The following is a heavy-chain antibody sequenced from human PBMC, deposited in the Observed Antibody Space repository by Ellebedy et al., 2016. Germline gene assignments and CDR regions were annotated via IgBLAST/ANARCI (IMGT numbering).Heavy chain of an antibody. J-gene: IGHJ4*02. CDR3: AREGGTAVANPDY. V-gene: IGHV1-69*13. CDR1: GGTFSNSA. CDR2: IIPVFHAP. D-gene: IGHD6-19*01. Sequence: SVKVSCXASGGTFSNSAISWVRQAPGQGLEWMGGIIPVFHAPNYAQKFQGRVTITADEFTSTAYMELRSLRYEDTAVYYSAREGGTAVANPDYWGQGTLVTVSS.